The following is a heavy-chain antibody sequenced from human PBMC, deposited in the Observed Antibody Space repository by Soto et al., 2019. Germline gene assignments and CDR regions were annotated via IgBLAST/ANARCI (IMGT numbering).Heavy chain of an antibody. CDR3: AKDTIVGATEYYYYGMDV. CDR2: ISYDGSNK. Sequence: GGSLRLSCAASGFTFSSYGMHWVRQAPGKGLEWVAVISYDGSNKYYADSVKGRFTISRDNSKNTLYLQMNSLRAEDTAVYYCAKDTIVGATEYYYYGMDVWGQGTTVTVSS. D-gene: IGHD1-26*01. J-gene: IGHJ6*02. CDR1: GFTFSSYG. V-gene: IGHV3-30*18.